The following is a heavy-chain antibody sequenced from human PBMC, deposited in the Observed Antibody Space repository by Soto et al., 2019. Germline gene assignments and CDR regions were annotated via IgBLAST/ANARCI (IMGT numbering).Heavy chain of an antibody. Sequence: PGGSLRLSCEASGFTFGTYWMTWVRQPPGKGLECVADIKPDGSERYYVDSVKGRFTISRDNAKNSLYLHMNSLRAEDTAVYYCATALNGEHYWGQGTLVTVSS. D-gene: IGHD3-10*01. V-gene: IGHV3-7*04. CDR3: ATALNGEHY. CDR1: GFTFGTYW. J-gene: IGHJ4*02. CDR2: IKPDGSER.